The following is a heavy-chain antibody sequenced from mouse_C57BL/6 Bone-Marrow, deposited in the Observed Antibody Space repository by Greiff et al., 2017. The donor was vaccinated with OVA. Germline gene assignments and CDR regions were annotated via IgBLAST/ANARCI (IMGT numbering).Heavy chain of an antibody. V-gene: IGHV1-81*01. J-gene: IGHJ2*01. CDR2: IYPRSGNP. CDR3: DYYGSSYLDY. CDR1: GYTFTSYG. Sequence: QVQLQQSGAELARPGASVKLSCKASGYTFTSYGISWVKQRPGPGLEWIGEIYPRSGNPYYNEKFKGKATLTADKSSSTAYMDLRSLTSEDSAVYFCDYYGSSYLDYWGQGTTLTVSS. D-gene: IGHD1-1*01.